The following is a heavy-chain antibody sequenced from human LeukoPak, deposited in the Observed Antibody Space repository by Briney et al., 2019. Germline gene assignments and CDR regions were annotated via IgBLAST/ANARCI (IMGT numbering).Heavy chain of an antibody. CDR2: ISESGTAI. V-gene: IGHV3-48*02. J-gene: IGHJ4*02. CDR3: ARGPLGWSDY. D-gene: IGHD1-26*01. CDR1: GFTVTNYN. Sequence: PGGSLRLSCAASGFTVTNYNMNWVRQARGKRLEWVSFISESGTAIYYAESVKGRFTISRDIARNSVYLQMNSLRDEDTAMYYCARGPLGWSDYWGQGLLVTVSS.